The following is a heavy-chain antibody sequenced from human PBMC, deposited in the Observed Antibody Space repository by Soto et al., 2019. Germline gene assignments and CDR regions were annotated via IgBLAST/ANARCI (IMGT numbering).Heavy chain of an antibody. V-gene: IGHV3-7*04. J-gene: IGHJ4*02. CDR2: IKQDGSEY. CDR3: ARGAFPTWGSYPLDY. CDR1: GFTFSTYW. D-gene: IGHD3-16*02. Sequence: ESGGGLVQPGGSLRLSCAASGFTFSTYWMTWVRQAPGKGLEWVANIKQDGSEYYYVGSVKGRFTISRDNAKNSLYLQMNSLRAEDTAVYYCARGAFPTWGSYPLDYWGQGTLVTGSS.